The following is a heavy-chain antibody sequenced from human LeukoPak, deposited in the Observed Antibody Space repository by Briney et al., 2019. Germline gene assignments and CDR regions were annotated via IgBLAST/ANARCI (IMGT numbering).Heavy chain of an antibody. CDR3: AREAGGIAAAGTRNWFDP. V-gene: IGHV1-2*04. D-gene: IGHD6-13*01. J-gene: IGHJ5*02. CDR2: VNPNSGGT. Sequence: ASVKVSCKASGYTFTDYYIHWVRQAPGQGLEWMGWVNPNSGGTNYAQKFQGWVTMTRDTSISTAYMELSRLRSDDTAVYYCAREAGGIAAAGTRNWFDPWGQGTLVTVSS. CDR1: GYTFTDYY.